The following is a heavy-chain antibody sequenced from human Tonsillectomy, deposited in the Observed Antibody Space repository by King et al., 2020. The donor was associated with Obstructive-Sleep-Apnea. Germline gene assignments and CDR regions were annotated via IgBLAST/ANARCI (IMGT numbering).Heavy chain of an antibody. J-gene: IGHJ5*02. Sequence: VQLVESGGALVQPGGSLRLSCAASGFTFSSSWMTWARQAPGKGLEWVANIKEDGSEKYYVDSVKGRFTISRDNANNSLNLQMNSLRVDDTAVYYCVGGLGATGSWGQGTLVTVSS. V-gene: IGHV3-7*04. D-gene: IGHD1-26*01. CDR3: VGGLGATGS. CDR1: GFTFSSSW. CDR2: IKEDGSEK.